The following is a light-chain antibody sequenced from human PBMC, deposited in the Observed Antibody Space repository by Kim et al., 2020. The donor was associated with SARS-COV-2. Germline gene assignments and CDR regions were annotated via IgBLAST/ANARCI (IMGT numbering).Light chain of an antibody. V-gene: IGKV1-12*01. J-gene: IGKJ5*01. CDR1: QGISSW. CDR3: QQANTFPIT. CDR2: AAS. Sequence: ASVGDTVTITGRASQGISSWVAWYQQKPGEAPKRLIYAASSLQSGVPGRFSGSESGTDFTLTISSLQPEDFATYYCQQANTFPITFGQGTRLEIK.